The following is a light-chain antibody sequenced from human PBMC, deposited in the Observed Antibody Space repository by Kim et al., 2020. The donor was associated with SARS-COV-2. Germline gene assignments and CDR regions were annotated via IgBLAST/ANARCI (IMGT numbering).Light chain of an antibody. CDR3: QQRSNWPIT. CDR2: DAS. J-gene: IGKJ5*01. Sequence: LSPGERATLSGRASQSVSSYLAWYQQKPGQAPRLLIYDASNRATGIPARFSGSGSGTDFTLTISSLEPEDFAVYYCQQRSNWPITFGQGTRLEIK. CDR1: QSVSSY. V-gene: IGKV3-11*01.